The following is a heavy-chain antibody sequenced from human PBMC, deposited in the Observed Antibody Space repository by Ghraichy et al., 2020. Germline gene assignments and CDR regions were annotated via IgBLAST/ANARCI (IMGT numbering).Heavy chain of an antibody. V-gene: IGHV4-34*01. CDR1: GGSFSGYY. CDR3: ARGQRITMIYFDY. D-gene: IGHD3-22*01. CDR2: INHSGST. Sequence: SETLSLTCAVYGGSFSGYYWSWIRQPPGKGLEWIGEINHSGSTNYNPSHKSRVTISVDTSKNQFSLKLSSVTAADTAVYYCARGQRITMIYFDYWGQGTLVTVSS. J-gene: IGHJ4*02.